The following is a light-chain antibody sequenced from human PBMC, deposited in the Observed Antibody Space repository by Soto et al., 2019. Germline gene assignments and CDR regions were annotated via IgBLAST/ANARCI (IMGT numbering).Light chain of an antibody. V-gene: IGLV1-47*01. CDR3: AAWDDSLRGAWV. CDR2: RNN. CDR1: SSNIGSNY. Sequence: QSVLTQPPSASGTPGQRVTISCSGSSSNIGSNYVYWYQQLPGTAPKLLIYRNNQRPSVVPDRLPGSNSGTSASLAISGLRSEDEADYYCAAWDDSLRGAWVFGGGTKLTVL. J-gene: IGLJ3*02.